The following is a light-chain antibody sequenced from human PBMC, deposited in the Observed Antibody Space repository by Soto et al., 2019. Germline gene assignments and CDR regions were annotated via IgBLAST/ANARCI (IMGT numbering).Light chain of an antibody. CDR3: QQYNNWWT. CDR2: GAS. CDR1: QSVSNN. Sequence: EIVMTQSPATLSVSPGERATLSCRASQSVSNNLAWYQKNPGQAPRLLIYGASTRTTGIPARFSGGGSGTEFTLTISSLQSEDFAVYYCQQYNNWWTFGRGTRVEIK. J-gene: IGKJ1*01. V-gene: IGKV3-15*01.